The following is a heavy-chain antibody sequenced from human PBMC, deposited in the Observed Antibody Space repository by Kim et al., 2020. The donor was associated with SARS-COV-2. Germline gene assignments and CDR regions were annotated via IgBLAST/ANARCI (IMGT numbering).Heavy chain of an antibody. V-gene: IGHV3-15*01. CDR3: TTALSGSYWSDY. Sequence: CASPVKGRYTISRDNTKNTLDLQMNSLKTEDTAVYYCTTALSGSYWSDYGGQGTLVTVSS. J-gene: IGHJ4*02. D-gene: IGHD1-26*01.